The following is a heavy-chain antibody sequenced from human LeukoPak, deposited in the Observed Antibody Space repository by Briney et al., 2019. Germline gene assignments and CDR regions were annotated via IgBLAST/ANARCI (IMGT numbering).Heavy chain of an antibody. CDR1: GFTFSSYS. CDR3: ARGIRWASDY. CDR2: ITSNGGTT. V-gene: IGHV3-64*02. D-gene: IGHD4-23*01. J-gene: IGHJ4*02. Sequence: GGSLRLSCAASGFTFSSYSMVWVRQAPGKGLEYVSGITSNGGTTYYGDSVKGRFIISRDNSKDTLYLQMGSLRTEDMAVYYCARGIRWASDYWGQGTPVTVAS.